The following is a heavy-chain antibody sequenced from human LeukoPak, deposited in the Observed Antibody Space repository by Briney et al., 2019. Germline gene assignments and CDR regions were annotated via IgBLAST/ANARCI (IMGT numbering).Heavy chain of an antibody. J-gene: IGHJ4*02. Sequence: SGGSLRLSCAASGFTISTYWVSWVRQAPGKGLEWVANTNQEGSEKYYVDSVKGRFTISKDNAKNSLYLQMNSLRAEDTAVYYCARDPKWLDYWGQGTLVTVSS. V-gene: IGHV3-7*01. CDR3: ARDPKWLDY. D-gene: IGHD5-12*01. CDR2: TNQEGSEK. CDR1: GFTISTYW.